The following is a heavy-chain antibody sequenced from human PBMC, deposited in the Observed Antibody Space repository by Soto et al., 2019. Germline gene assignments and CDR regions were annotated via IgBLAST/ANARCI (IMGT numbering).Heavy chain of an antibody. CDR1: GYTFTSYG. CDR2: ISAHNGNT. Sequence: QVHLVQSGPEVKKPGASVRVSCKASGYTFTSYGITWARQAPGQGLEWMGWISAHNGNTDYAQKLQGRVIVTRDTSTSTAYMELMSLRSDDTAVYYCARGRYGDCWGQGALVTVSS. CDR3: ARGRYGDC. D-gene: IGHD1-1*01. J-gene: IGHJ4*02. V-gene: IGHV1-18*01.